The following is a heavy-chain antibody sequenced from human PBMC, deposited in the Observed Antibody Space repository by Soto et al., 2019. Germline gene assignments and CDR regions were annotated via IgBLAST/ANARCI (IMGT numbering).Heavy chain of an antibody. CDR2: IYSGGST. CDR3: ASLAGTPFEY. J-gene: IGHJ4*02. V-gene: IGHV3-53*01. CDR1: GFTVSSNY. D-gene: IGHD2-15*01. Sequence: PGGSLRLSCAAFGFTVSSNYMSWVRQAPGKGLEWVSVIYSGGSTYYADSVKGRFTISRDNSKNTLYLQMNSLRAEDTAVYYCASLAGTPFEYWGQGTLVTVSS.